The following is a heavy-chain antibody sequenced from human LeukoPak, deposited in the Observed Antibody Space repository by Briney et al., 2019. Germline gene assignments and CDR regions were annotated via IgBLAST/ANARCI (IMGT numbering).Heavy chain of an antibody. CDR2: INPSGDGT. J-gene: IGHJ5*02. CDR1: GHAFTTYY. D-gene: IGHD1-14*01. Sequence: ASVKVSCKASGHAFTTYYVHLVRQAPGQGLEWMGVINPSGDGTNYPQRFQGRVTLTRDTSTSTVYMELSSLRSEDTAIYYCAKETPNTGWFDPWGQGTLVTVSS. V-gene: IGHV1-46*01. CDR3: AKETPNTGWFDP.